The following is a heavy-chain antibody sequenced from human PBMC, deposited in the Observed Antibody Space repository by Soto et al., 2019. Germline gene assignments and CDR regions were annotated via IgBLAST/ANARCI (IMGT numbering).Heavy chain of an antibody. J-gene: IGHJ4*02. Sequence: PSETLSLTCTVSGGSISSYYWSWIRQPPGKGLEWIGYIYYSGSTNYNPSLKSRVTISVDTSKNQFSLKLSSVTAADTAVYYCTRHSALDYSSSHFDYWGQGTLVTVSS. CDR2: IYYSGST. V-gene: IGHV4-59*08. D-gene: IGHD6-6*01. CDR3: TRHSALDYSSSHFDY. CDR1: GGSISSYY.